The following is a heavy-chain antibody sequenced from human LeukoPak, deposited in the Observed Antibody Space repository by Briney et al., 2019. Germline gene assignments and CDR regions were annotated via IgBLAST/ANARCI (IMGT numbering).Heavy chain of an antibody. J-gene: IGHJ3*02. CDR1: GFTFSSYS. D-gene: IGHD2-15*01. CDR3: AEVGLGDAFDI. CDR2: ISSSSSYI. Sequence: PGGSLRLSCAASGFTFSSYSMNWVRQAPGKGLEWVLSISSSSSYIYYADSVKGRFTISRDNAKNSLYLQMNSLRAEDTAVYYCAEVGLGDAFDIWGQGTMVTVSS. V-gene: IGHV3-21*01.